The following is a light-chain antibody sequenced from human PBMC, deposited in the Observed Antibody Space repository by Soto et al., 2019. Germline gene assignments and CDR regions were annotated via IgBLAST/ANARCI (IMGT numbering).Light chain of an antibody. CDR1: QSVSSSY. J-gene: IGKJ1*01. Sequence: VGFTQSHGTLSLSPGEKGTLSRRASQSVSSSYLAWYQQKPGQAPRLLIYGASIRATGIPDRFSGSGSGTDFTLTISRLEPEDFAVYYCQQYHNSLWTFGQGTKVDIK. CDR2: GAS. CDR3: QQYHNSLWT. V-gene: IGKV3-20*01.